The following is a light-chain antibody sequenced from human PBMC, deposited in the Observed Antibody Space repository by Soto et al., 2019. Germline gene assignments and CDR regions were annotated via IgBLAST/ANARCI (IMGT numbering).Light chain of an antibody. V-gene: IGLV2-14*01. J-gene: IGLJ1*01. CDR3: CSYTSSSTLYV. CDR2: DVS. Sequence: QSALTQPASVSGSPGQSITISCTGSSSYVGGYKYVSWYQQHPGKAPKLMIYDVSNRPSGVSNRFSGSKSGNTASLTISGLQAQYEADYYCCSYTSSSTLYVLGTGTKLTAL. CDR1: SSYVGGYKY.